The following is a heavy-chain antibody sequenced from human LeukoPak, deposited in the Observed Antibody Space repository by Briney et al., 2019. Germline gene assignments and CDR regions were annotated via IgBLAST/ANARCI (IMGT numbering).Heavy chain of an antibody. CDR1: GYTFADYY. D-gene: IGHD6-13*01. Sequence: ASVKVSCKASGYTFADYYMHWVRQAPGQGLEWMGWINPHNGGTSYAQKFQDRVTITRDKSITTAYMELTRLRSDDTAVYYCARGGFSSSWYPLIDYWGQGTLVTVSS. CDR2: INPHNGGT. CDR3: ARGGFSSSWYPLIDY. J-gene: IGHJ4*02. V-gene: IGHV1-2*02.